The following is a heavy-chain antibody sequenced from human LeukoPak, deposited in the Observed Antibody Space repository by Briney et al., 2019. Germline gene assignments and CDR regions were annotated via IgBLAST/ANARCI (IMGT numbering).Heavy chain of an antibody. V-gene: IGHV4-61*02. D-gene: IGHD3-9*01. J-gene: IGHJ4*02. Sequence: SQTLSLTCTVSGGSISSGSYYWSWIRQPAGKGLEWIGRIYTSGSTNYNPSLKSRVTISVDTSKNQFSLKLSSVTAEDTAVYYCARHFGWVGGNVDYWGQGTQVTVSS. CDR3: ARHFGWVGGNVDY. CDR2: IYTSGST. CDR1: GGSISSGSYY.